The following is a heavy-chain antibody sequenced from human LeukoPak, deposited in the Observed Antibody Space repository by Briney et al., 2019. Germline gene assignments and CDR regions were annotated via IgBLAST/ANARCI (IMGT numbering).Heavy chain of an antibody. D-gene: IGHD3-22*01. CDR2: ISAYNGNT. CDR3: ARAGYYDSSGYHPGLDY. J-gene: IGHJ4*01. CDR1: GYTFTSYG. V-gene: IGHV1-18*01. Sequence: ASVKVSCKASGYTFTSYGISWVRQAPGQGLEWMGWISAYNGNTNYAQKLQGRVTMTTDTSTSTAYMELRSLRSDDTAVYYCARAGYYDSSGYHPGLDYWGHGTLVTVSS.